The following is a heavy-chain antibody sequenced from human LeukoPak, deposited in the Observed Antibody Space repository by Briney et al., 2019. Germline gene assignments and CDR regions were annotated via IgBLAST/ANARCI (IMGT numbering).Heavy chain of an antibody. CDR3: AKVLLEWELYYPFDY. CDR2: ISSSSSYI. J-gene: IGHJ4*02. Sequence: GGSLRLSCAASGFTFSSYSMNWVRQAPGKGLKWVSSISSSSSYIYYADSVKGRFTISRDNAKNSLYLQMNSLRAEDTAVYYCAKVLLEWELYYPFDYWGQGTLVTVSS. CDR1: GFTFSSYS. V-gene: IGHV3-21*01. D-gene: IGHD1-26*01.